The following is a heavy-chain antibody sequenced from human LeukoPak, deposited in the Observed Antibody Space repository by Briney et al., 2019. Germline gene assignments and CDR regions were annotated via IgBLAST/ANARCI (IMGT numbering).Heavy chain of an antibody. CDR2: IYHSGST. D-gene: IGHD1-26*01. V-gene: IGHV4-4*02. Sequence: NASETLSLTCAVSGGSISSSNWWSWVRQPPGKGLEWIGEIYHSGSTNYNPSLKSRVTISVDKSKNQFSLKLSSVTAADTAVYYCARDTGSYSFSGMDVWGQGTTVTVSS. CDR3: ARDTGSYSFSGMDV. J-gene: IGHJ6*02. CDR1: GGSISSSNW.